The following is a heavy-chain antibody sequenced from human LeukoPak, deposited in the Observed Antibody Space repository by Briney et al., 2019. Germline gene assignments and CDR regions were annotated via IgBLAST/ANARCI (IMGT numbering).Heavy chain of an antibody. Sequence: GASVKVSCKASGYTFTVYYMNWVRQATGQGLEWIGWINPNSGDTNYAQKFQARVTMTRDTSISTAYMELSRLRSDDTAVYYCARVGLQTGDDAFDIWGQGTMVTVSS. V-gene: IGHV1-2*02. J-gene: IGHJ3*02. CDR3: ARVGLQTGDDAFDI. D-gene: IGHD4-11*01. CDR1: GYTFTVYY. CDR2: INPNSGDT.